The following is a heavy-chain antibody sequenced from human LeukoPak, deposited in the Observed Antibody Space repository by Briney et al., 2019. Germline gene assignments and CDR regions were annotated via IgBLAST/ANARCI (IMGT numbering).Heavy chain of an antibody. CDR3: ASSLLWFGGLSSSYYFDY. V-gene: IGHV4-4*07. CDR1: GGSIGSYY. Sequence: SETLSLTCTVSGGSIGSYYWSWIRQPAGKGLEWIGRIYTSGSTNYNPSLKSRVTISVDTSKNQFSLKLSSVTAADTAVYYCASSLLWFGGLSSSYYFDYWGQGTLVTVSS. CDR2: IYTSGST. D-gene: IGHD3-10*01. J-gene: IGHJ4*02.